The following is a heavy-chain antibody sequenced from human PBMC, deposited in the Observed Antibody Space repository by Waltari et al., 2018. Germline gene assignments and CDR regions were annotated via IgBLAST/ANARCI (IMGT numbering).Heavy chain of an antibody. J-gene: IGHJ4*02. V-gene: IGHV4-34*01. CDR2: INHSGST. D-gene: IGHD4-17*01. CDR3: ARGRVTAVPIAYYFDY. Sequence: QVQLQQWGAGLLKPSETLSLTCAAYGGSFSGYYWSWIRQPPGKGLEWIGEINHSGSTNYNPSLKSRVTISVDTSKNQFSLKLSSVTAADTAVYYCARGRVTAVPIAYYFDYWGQGTLVTVSS. CDR1: GGSFSGYY.